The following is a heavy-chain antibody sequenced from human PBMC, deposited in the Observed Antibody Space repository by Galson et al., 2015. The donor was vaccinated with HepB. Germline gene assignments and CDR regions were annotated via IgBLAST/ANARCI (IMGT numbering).Heavy chain of an antibody. V-gene: IGHV3-53*01. CDR1: GFTVSDNY. D-gene: IGHD1-26*01. J-gene: IGHJ4*02. Sequence: LRLSCAASGFTVSDNYMSWVRQAPGKGLEWVSVIYSDHSANHADSVMGRFTVSRDDSKNTLYLQMNNLRAEDTAVYYCVRSNSGDYWGQGTLVAVSS. CDR2: IYSDHSA. CDR3: VRSNSGDY.